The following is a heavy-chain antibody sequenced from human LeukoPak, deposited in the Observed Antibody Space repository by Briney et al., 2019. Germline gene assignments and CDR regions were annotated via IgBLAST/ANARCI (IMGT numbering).Heavy chain of an antibody. J-gene: IGHJ4*02. CDR3: ARDHPLGYYLDY. CDR1: GFTFSSYS. CDR2: IGSSSSYI. Sequence: GGSLRLSCAASGFTFSSYSMNWVRQAPGEGLEWVSSIGSSSSYIYYADSVKGRFTISRDNAKNSLYLQMNSLRAEDTAVYYCARDHPLGYYLDYWGQGTLVTVSS. V-gene: IGHV3-21*01. D-gene: IGHD3-10*01.